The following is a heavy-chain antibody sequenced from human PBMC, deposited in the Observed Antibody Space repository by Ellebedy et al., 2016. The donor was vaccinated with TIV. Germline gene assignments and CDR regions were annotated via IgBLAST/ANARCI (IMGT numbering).Heavy chain of an antibody. J-gene: IGHJ4*02. CDR2: IYSGGDR. CDR1: GFTVNNNY. D-gene: IGHD2-15*01. V-gene: IGHV3-53*01. CDR3: ARDRHCVGGRCYSV. Sequence: GESLKISCAASGFTVNNNYMRWFRQAPGKGLEWVSLIYSGGDRYYADSVKGRFTISRDNSNNTLYLQMNSLRGEDTAVYYCARDRHCVGGRCYSVWGQGTLVTVSS.